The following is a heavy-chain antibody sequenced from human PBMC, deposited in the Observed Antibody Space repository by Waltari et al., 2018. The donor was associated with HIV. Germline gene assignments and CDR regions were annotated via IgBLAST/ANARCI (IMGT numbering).Heavy chain of an antibody. Sequence: EVNLVESGGGLVKPGGSLRVPCTASGFTFINAWLSWVRQAPGKGLEWLGRIKSKNDGGTIDYAAPVKDRFTILRDDSKHTLYLEMSSLKIEDTGIYYCVTDAVAVPLDTAYWGQGTLVTVSS. D-gene: IGHD2-21*01. CDR3: VTDAVAVPLDTAY. V-gene: IGHV3-15*01. CDR1: GFTFINAW. J-gene: IGHJ4*02. CDR2: IKSKNDGGTI.